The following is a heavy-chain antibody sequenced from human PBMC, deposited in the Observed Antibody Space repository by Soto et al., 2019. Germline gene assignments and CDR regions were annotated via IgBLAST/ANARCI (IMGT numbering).Heavy chain of an antibody. CDR2: IIPTFGSP. CDR1: GGIFNSYG. D-gene: IGHD3-16*01. V-gene: IGHV1-69*01. J-gene: IGHJ5*02. Sequence: QVHLVQSGAEVKKSGSSVKVSCKTSGGIFNSYGLSWVRQAPGQGPEWMGQIIPTFGSPKYAQKFQGRVTLTADESTNTAYMELSSLTSEDTAIYYCAREKFANYFDPWGQGTQVPVSS. CDR3: AREKFANYFDP.